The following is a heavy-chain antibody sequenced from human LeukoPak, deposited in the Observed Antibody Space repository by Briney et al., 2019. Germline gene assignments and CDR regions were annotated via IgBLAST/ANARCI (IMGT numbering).Heavy chain of an antibody. CDR2: ISGSGGST. CDR3: AKDHSSGSPYYLDY. J-gene: IGHJ4*02. CDR1: GFTFSNYA. V-gene: IGHV3-23*01. D-gene: IGHD3-10*01. Sequence: GGSLRLSCAASGFTFSNYAMTWVRQAPGKGLEWVSTISGSGGSTYYADSVKGRFTISRDNPKNTLYLQMSSLRAEDTAVYYCAKDHSSGSPYYLDYWGQGTLVSVSS.